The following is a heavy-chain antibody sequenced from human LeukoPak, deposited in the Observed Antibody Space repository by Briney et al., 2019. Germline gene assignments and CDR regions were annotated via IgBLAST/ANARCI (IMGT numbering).Heavy chain of an antibody. CDR3: ARSIPMVRGVIRGFDY. CDR1: GGSISDYY. J-gene: IGHJ4*02. Sequence: SETLSLTCTVSGGSISDYYWSWIRQPPGKGLELIGYIHYTGSTYYNPSLKSRVSMSVDMSKNQFSLKLTSLTAADTAIYYCARSIPMVRGVIRGFDYWGQGTLVTVSS. V-gene: IGHV4-59*01. D-gene: IGHD3-10*01. CDR2: IHYTGST.